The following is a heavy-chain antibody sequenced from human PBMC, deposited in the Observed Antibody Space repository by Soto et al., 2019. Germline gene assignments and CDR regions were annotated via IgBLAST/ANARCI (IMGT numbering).Heavy chain of an antibody. D-gene: IGHD3-22*01. Sequence: CLRLSWATSGFTFDNYAMSWVRQAPGKGLEWVSAISGGGGGTYYADSVKGRFIISRDNSKNTLYLQVNGLRTEDTAVYYCAKDVAYDSSGGLDYRGQGTQVTVS. J-gene: IGHJ4*02. CDR3: AKDVAYDSSGGLDY. CDR2: ISGGGGGT. CDR1: GFTFDNYA. V-gene: IGHV3-23*01.